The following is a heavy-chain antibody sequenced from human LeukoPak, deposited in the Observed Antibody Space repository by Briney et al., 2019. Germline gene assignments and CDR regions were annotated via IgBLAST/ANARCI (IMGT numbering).Heavy chain of an antibody. D-gene: IGHD3-10*01. CDR2: IYHSGST. Sequence: SETLSLTCTVSGYSISSGYYWGWIRQPPGKGLEWIGSIYHSGSTYYNPSLKSRVTISVDTSKNQCSLKLRSVTAADTAVYYCARGPRGLWFGDRGPYHYFDYWGQGTLVTVSS. CDR3: ARGPRGLWFGDRGPYHYFDY. J-gene: IGHJ4*02. CDR1: GYSISSGYY. V-gene: IGHV4-38-2*02.